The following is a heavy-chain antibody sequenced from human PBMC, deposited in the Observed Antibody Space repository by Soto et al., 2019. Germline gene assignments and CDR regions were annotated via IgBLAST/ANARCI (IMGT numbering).Heavy chain of an antibody. CDR2: IIPILGIA. D-gene: IGHD6-13*01. CDR3: ARGKPIAATLYWYFDL. J-gene: IGHJ2*01. CDR1: GGTFSSYT. V-gene: IGHV1-69*02. Sequence: SVKVSCKASGGTFSSYTISWVRQAPGQGLEWMGRIIPILGIANYAQKFQGRVTITADKSTSTAYMELSSLRSEDTAVYYCARGKPIAATLYWYFDLWGRGTLVTVSS.